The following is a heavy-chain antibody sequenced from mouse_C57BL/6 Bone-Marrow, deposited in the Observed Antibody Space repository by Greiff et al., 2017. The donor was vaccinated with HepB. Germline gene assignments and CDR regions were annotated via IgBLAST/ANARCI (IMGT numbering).Heavy chain of an antibody. CDR3: ARQWGITTVVDIWAMDY. D-gene: IGHD1-1*01. V-gene: IGHV5-6*02. Sequence: DVMLVESGGDLVKPGGSLKLSCAASGFTFSSYGMSWVRQTPDKRLEWVATISSGGSYTYYPDSVKGRFTISRDNAKNTLYLKMSSLKSEDTAMYYCARQWGITTVVDIWAMDYWGQGTSVTVSS. CDR2: ISSGGSYT. J-gene: IGHJ4*01. CDR1: GFTFSSYG.